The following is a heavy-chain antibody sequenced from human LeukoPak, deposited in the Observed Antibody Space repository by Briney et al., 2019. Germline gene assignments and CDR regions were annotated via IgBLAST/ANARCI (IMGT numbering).Heavy chain of an antibody. J-gene: IGHJ4*02. CDR1: GDSISATSHR. Sequence: SETLSLTCTVSGDSISATSHRWGWIRQPPGKGLEWIATTHSSGSTSYSPSLKSRLTISVDTSKNLFSLNLRSVTAADTAVYYCARRASGLPFDYWGQGTLVTVSS. D-gene: IGHD3-10*01. CDR2: THSSGST. CDR3: ARRASGLPFDY. V-gene: IGHV4-39*01.